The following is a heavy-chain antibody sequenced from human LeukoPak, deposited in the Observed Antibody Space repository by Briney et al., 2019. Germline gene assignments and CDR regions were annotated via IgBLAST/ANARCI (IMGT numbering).Heavy chain of an antibody. CDR1: GFTFSSYA. V-gene: IGHV3-23*01. D-gene: IGHD3-22*01. Sequence: GGSLGLSCAASGFTFSSYAMSWVRQAPGKGLEWVSAISGSGGSTYYADSVKGRFTISRDNSKNTLYLQMNSLRAEDTAVYYCAKDILSEDRYYYDSSGYFQEFRDYWGQGTLVTVSS. J-gene: IGHJ4*02. CDR3: AKDILSEDRYYYDSSGYFQEFRDY. CDR2: ISGSGGST.